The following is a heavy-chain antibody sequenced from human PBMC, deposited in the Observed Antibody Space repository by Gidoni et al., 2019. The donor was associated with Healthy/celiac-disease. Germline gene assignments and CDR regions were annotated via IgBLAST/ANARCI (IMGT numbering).Heavy chain of an antibody. CDR2: IWYDGSNK. Sequence: QVQLVESGGGVVQPGRSLRLPCAASGFTFSSYGRHWVRQAPGKGLEWVAVIWYDGSNKYYADSVKGRFTISRDNSKNTLYLQMNSLRAEDTAVYYCAREEQSGYNSEYFDYWGQGTLVTVSS. D-gene: IGHD6-25*01. J-gene: IGHJ4*02. CDR3: AREEQSGYNSEYFDY. CDR1: GFTFSSYG. V-gene: IGHV3-33*01.